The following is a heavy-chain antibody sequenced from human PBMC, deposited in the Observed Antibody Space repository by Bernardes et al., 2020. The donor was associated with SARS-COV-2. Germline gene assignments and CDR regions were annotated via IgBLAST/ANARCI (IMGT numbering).Heavy chain of an antibody. CDR2: LTWNSNNI. CDR1: GFTFDDYA. CDR3: AKDSAPAGGTIEY. D-gene: IGHD2-2*01. J-gene: IGHJ4*02. V-gene: IGHV3-9*01. Sequence: GGSLRLSCAASGFTFDDYAMHWVRQAPGKGLEWVSGLTWNSNNIGYADSVKGRFTISRDNAKNSLFLQMNSLRTEDTAFYYCAKDSAPAGGTIEYWGQGTLVTVSS.